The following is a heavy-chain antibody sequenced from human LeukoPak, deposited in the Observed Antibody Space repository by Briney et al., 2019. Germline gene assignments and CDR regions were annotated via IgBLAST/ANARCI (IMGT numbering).Heavy chain of an antibody. CDR3: VRHYVLHIVGPSY. V-gene: IGHV4-39*01. J-gene: IGHJ4*02. D-gene: IGHD1-26*01. Sequence: PSETLSLTCTVSGASISSSNFYWDWIRQSPGKGLEWIGNIYYGETTSYNPSFKSRVTISVDSSKNQFSLKVNPVTAADTAMYFCVRHYVLHIVGPSYWGQGILVTVSS. CDR1: GASISSSNFY. CDR2: IYYGETT.